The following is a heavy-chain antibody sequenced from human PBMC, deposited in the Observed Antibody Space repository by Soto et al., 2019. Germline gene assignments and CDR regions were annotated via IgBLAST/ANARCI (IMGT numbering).Heavy chain of an antibody. V-gene: IGHV4-30-4*01. CDR1: GASVTSGDYY. Sequence: PSETLSLTCSVSGASVTSGDYYWNWIRQTPGTGLEWLGYMHDSGTTSYNPSLKSRVTISRDTSKNQFSLKLTSVSAADTAVYFCARGGLYDLWSGLFDWGQGIRVTVSP. J-gene: IGHJ4*02. CDR3: ARGGLYDLWSGLFD. CDR2: MHDSGTT. D-gene: IGHD3-3*01.